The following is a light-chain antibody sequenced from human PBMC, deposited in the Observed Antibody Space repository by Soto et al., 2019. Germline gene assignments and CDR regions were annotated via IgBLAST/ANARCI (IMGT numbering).Light chain of an antibody. V-gene: IGLV1-40*01. CDR3: QSYDSSLSGAV. Sequence: QSVLTQPPSVSGAPGQRVTISCNGSSSNTGAGYDVHWYQQLPGTAPKLLIYGNSNRPSGVPDRFSGSRSGTSASLAITGLQAEDEADYYCQSYDSSLSGAVFGGGTKLTVL. J-gene: IGLJ2*01. CDR2: GNS. CDR1: SSNTGAGYD.